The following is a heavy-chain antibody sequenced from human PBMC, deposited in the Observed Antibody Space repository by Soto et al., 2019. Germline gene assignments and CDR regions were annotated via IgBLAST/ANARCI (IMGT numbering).Heavy chain of an antibody. CDR3: ARYYDFWSGRKEYYYYGMDV. V-gene: IGHV1-69*06. CDR1: GYSFTKYG. D-gene: IGHD3-3*01. CDR2: IIPIFGTA. Sequence: SVKVSCKTSGYSFTKYGLHWVRQAPGQGLEWMGGIIPIFGTANYAQKFQGRVTITADKSTSTAYMELSSLRSEDTAVYYCARYYDFWSGRKEYYYYGMDVWGQGTTVTVSS. J-gene: IGHJ6*02.